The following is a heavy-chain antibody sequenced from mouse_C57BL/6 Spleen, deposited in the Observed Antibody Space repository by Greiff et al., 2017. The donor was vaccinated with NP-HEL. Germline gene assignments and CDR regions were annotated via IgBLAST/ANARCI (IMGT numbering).Heavy chain of an antibody. V-gene: IGHV5-17*01. D-gene: IGHD1-1*01. J-gene: IGHJ2*01. Sequence: EVKLVESGGGLVKPGGSLKLSCAASGFTFSDYGMHWVRQAPEKGLEWVAYISSGSGTIYYADTVKGRFTISRDNAKNTLFLQMTSLRSEDTAMYYCARDYGSSYALDYWGQGTTLTVSS. CDR1: GFTFSDYG. CDR3: ARDYGSSYALDY. CDR2: ISSGSGTI.